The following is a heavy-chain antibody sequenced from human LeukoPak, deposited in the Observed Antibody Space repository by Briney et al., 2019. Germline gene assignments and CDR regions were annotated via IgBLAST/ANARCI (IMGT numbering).Heavy chain of an antibody. J-gene: IGHJ4*02. D-gene: IGHD2-2*01. Sequence: ASVRVSSKTSGYTFSNFGINWVRQAPGQGLEWMVWIISNNDNPNYGQKFQGRFTVTTDSSTSTAYMELRNLRFDDTAVYYCARDGTSTDDYWGQGTLVTVSS. CDR2: IISNNDNP. CDR1: GYTFSNFG. CDR3: ARDGTSTDDY. V-gene: IGHV1-18*01.